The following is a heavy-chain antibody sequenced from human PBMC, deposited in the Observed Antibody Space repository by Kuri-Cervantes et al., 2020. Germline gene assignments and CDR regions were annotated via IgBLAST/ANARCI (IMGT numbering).Heavy chain of an antibody. CDR1: GFTFSSYE. Sequence: GGSLRLSCAASGFTFSSYEMNWVRQAPGKGLEWVSYISSSGSTIYYADSVKGRFTISRDNAKNSLYLQMNSLRAEDTAVYYCAKAPSVAGVVDYWGQGTLVTVSS. CDR3: AKAPSVAGVVDY. V-gene: IGHV3-48*03. D-gene: IGHD6-19*01. CDR2: ISSSGSTI. J-gene: IGHJ4*02.